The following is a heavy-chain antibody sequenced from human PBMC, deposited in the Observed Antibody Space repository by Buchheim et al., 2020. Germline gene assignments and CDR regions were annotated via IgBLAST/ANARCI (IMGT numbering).Heavy chain of an antibody. Sequence: QVQLVESGGGVVQPGRSLRLSCAASGFTFSSYAMHWVRQAPGKGLEWVAVISFDGSNKHYADSVKGRFTISRDNSKNTLYLQMNSLRAEDTAVYYCARGEYYFDYWGQGTL. CDR2: ISFDGSNK. J-gene: IGHJ4*02. CDR1: GFTFSSYA. CDR3: ARGEYYFDY. V-gene: IGHV3-30-3*01.